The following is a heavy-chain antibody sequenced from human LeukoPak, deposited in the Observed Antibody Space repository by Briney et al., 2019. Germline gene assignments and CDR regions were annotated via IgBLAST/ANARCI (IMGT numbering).Heavy chain of an antibody. J-gene: IGHJ4*02. CDR1: GGTFTSYT. D-gene: IGHD3-22*01. CDR2: IIPILGIA. CDR3: AGYYDSSGPQCPSY. V-gene: IGHV1-69*02. Sequence: VASVKVSCKASGGTFTSYTISWVRQAPGQGLEWMGRIIPILGIANTAQKFQGRVTITADKSKSTAYMELSSLRSEDTAVYYCAGYYDSSGPQCPSYWGQGTLVTVSS.